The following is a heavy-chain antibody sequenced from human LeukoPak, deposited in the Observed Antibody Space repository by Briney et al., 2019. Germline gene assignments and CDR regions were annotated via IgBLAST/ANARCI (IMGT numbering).Heavy chain of an antibody. Sequence: ASVKVSCKASGYSFTSYGISWVRQAPGQGLEWMGWISTYNGDTNYAQKLQGRVTMTTDTSTSTAYMELRSLRFEDTAVYYCAVDYYDSSGYYYWGQGTLVTVSS. CDR1: GYSFTSYG. CDR2: ISTYNGDT. J-gene: IGHJ4*02. CDR3: AVDYYDSSGYYY. V-gene: IGHV1-18*01. D-gene: IGHD3-22*01.